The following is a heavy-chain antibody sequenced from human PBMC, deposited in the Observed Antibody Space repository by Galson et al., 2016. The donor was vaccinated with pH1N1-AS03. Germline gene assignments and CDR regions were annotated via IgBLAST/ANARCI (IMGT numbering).Heavy chain of an antibody. Sequence: QSGAEVKKPGESLMISCKASGFRFTTYWIAWVRQLPGKGLEWMGFIYPGDSDTKYSPSFQGQVTISADNSIRTAYLRWNRLQASDTALYYWARGDGYNYYFDYWGQGTLVTVSS. CDR3: ARGDGYNYYFDY. CDR2: IYPGDSDT. D-gene: IGHD5-24*01. J-gene: IGHJ4*02. V-gene: IGHV5-51*03. CDR1: GFRFTTYW.